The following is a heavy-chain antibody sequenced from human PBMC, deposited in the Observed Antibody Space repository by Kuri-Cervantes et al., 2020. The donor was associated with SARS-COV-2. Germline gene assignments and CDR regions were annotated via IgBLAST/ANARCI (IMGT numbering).Heavy chain of an antibody. Sequence: SETLSLTCTVSGGSISSHYWSWIRQPPGKGLEWIGYIYYSGSTNYNPSLKSRVTISVDTSKNQFSLKLSSVTAADTAVYYCTRNDFWSGYYFDYWGQGTLVTVSS. CDR2: IYYSGST. CDR1: GGSISSHY. J-gene: IGHJ4*02. V-gene: IGHV4-59*11. CDR3: TRNDFWSGYYFDY. D-gene: IGHD3-3*01.